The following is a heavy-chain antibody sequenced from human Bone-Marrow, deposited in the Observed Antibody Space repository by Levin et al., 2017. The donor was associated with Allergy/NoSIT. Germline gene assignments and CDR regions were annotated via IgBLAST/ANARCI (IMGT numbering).Heavy chain of an antibody. V-gene: IGHV3-23*01. CDR3: AKDKLAMPNKYYFDA. Sequence: GGSLRLSCAASGFDFYNFAMNWVRQPPGKGLEWVAVISGNGNFAYYADSVEGRFTISRDNSKNTLFLQMNSLRAEDTALYYCAKDKLAMPNKYYFDAWGQGTLLTVSS. CDR1: GFDFYNFA. D-gene: IGHD1/OR15-1a*01. CDR2: ISGNGNFA. J-gene: IGHJ4*02.